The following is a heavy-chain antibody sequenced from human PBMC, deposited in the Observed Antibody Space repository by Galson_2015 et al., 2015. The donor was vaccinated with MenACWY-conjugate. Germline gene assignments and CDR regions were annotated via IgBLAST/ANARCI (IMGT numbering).Heavy chain of an antibody. D-gene: IGHD1-1*01. CDR1: GFTFSSYA. Sequence: SLRLSCAASGFTFSSYAMSWVRQTPGKGLEWVSAVSGSGDNTYYADSVKGRFTISRDNSKNTLDLQMNSLRVEDTAVYYCARDRGERNALRWGQGTTVTVSS. V-gene: IGHV3-23*01. CDR3: ARDRGERNALR. J-gene: IGHJ6*02. CDR2: VSGSGDNT.